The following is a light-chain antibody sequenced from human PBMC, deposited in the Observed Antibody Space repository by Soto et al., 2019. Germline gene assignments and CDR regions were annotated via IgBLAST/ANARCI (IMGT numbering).Light chain of an antibody. CDR2: YTN. J-gene: IGLJ3*02. CDR3: AAWDDSLNGRV. V-gene: IGLV1-44*01. CDR1: SSNIGTNT. Sequence: QPVLTQPPSVSETPGQRVTISCSGSSSNIGTNTVNWYQQLPETAPKLLIFYTNQRPSGVPDRFSGSKSGTSASLAISGLLSEDEAEYFCAAWDDSLNGRVFGGGTKLTVL.